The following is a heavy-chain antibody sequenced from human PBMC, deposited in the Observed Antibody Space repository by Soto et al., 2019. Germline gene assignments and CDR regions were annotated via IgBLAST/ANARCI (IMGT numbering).Heavy chain of an antibody. CDR3: ARGPYYDFWSGYRDAFDI. CDR1: GFTFSSYA. J-gene: IGHJ3*02. V-gene: IGHV3-30-3*01. CDR2: ISYDASNK. D-gene: IGHD3-3*01. Sequence: PGGSLRLSCAASGFTFSSYAMHWVRQAPGKGLEWVAVISYDASNKYYADSVKGRFTISRDNSKNTLYLQMNSLRAEDTAVYYCARGPYYDFWSGYRDAFDIWGQGTMVTVSS.